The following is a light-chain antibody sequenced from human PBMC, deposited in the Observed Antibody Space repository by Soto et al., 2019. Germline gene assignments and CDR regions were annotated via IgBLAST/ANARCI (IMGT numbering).Light chain of an antibody. CDR2: EVT. J-gene: IGLJ1*01. V-gene: IGLV2-8*01. Sequence: QSVLTQPPSASGSPGQSVTISCTGTSSVVGGYDYVSWYQQHPGKAPKLMIYEVTIRPSGVSDRFPGSKSGNTASLTVSGLQAVDEADYYCSSYSDTNICVFGTGTKVTVL. CDR1: SSVVGGYDY. CDR3: SSYSDTNICV.